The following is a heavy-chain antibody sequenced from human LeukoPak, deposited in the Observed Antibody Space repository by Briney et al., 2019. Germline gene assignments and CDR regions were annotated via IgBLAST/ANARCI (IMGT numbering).Heavy chain of an antibody. CDR3: ARLRSSSWYDAFDI. Sequence: GASVKVSCKASGYTFTSYAMHWVRQAPGQRLEWMGWINAGNGNTKYSQKFQGRVTITRDTSASTAYMELSSLRSEDTAVYYCARLRSSSWYDAFDIWGQGTMVTVSS. CDR2: INAGNGNT. V-gene: IGHV1-3*01. D-gene: IGHD6-13*01. J-gene: IGHJ3*02. CDR1: GYTFTSYA.